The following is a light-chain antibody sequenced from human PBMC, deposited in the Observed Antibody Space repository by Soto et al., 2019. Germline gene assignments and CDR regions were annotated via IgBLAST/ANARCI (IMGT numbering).Light chain of an antibody. CDR1: SSDVGGRNY. CDR3: SSYTTTSTRV. CDR2: EVS. J-gene: IGLJ3*02. Sequence: QSALTQPASVSGSPGQSLTISCTGSSSDVGGRNYVSWYQQHPGKAPKLMIYEVSNRPSGVSNRFSGSKSGNTASLTISGLQAEDEANYYCSSYTTTSTRVFGGGTKLTVL. V-gene: IGLV2-14*01.